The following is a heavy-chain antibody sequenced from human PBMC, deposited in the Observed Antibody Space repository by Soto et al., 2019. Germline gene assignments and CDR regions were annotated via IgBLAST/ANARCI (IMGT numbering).Heavy chain of an antibody. CDR3: ARACSSNSCYDVFDY. J-gene: IGHJ4*02. Sequence: QVQLQESGPGLLKPSETLSLTRTVSGGSISSYYWSWIRQPAGKGLAWIGRIYTSGSTNYNPSLKSRVTMSVDKSKNQFSLKLSSVTAADTAVYYCARACSSNSCYDVFDYWGQGTLVTVSS. D-gene: IGHD2-2*01. V-gene: IGHV4-4*07. CDR1: GGSISSYY. CDR2: IYTSGST.